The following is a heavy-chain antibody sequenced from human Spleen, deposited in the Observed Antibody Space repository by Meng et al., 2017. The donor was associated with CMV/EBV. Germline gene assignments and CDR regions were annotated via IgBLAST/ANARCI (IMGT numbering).Heavy chain of an antibody. CDR2: IIPIFGTA. J-gene: IGHJ4*02. Sequence: SVKVSCKASGGTFSSYAISWVRQAPGQGLEWMGGIIPIFGTANYAQKFQGRVTITTDESTSTAYMELSSLRSEDTAVYYCAREYSSSSGTFDYWGQGTLVTVSS. CDR1: GGTFSSYA. CDR3: AREYSSSSGTFDY. D-gene: IGHD6-6*01. V-gene: IGHV1-69*05.